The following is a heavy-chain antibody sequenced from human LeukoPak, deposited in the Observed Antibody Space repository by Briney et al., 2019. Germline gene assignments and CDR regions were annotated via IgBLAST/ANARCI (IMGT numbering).Heavy chain of an antibody. CDR2: INSDGSST. J-gene: IGHJ3*02. D-gene: IGHD1-26*01. V-gene: IGHV3-74*01. CDR1: GFTFSSYW. CDR3: ARGTGYSVFDI. Sequence: GGSLRLSCAASGFTFSSYWMHWVRQAPGKGLVWVSRINSDGSSTSYADSVKGRFTISRGNAKNTLYLQMNSLRAEDTAVYYCARGTGYSVFDIWGQGTMVTVSS.